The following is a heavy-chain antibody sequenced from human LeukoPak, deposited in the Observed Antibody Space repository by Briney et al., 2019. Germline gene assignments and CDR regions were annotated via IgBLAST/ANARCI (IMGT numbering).Heavy chain of an antibody. CDR2: ISAYNGNT. D-gene: IGHD3-9*01. CDR3: ARSRYDILTGWGAFDI. V-gene: IGHV1-18*01. CDR1: GGTFTSYG. Sequence: GASVKVSCKASGGTFTSYGISWVRQAPGQGLEWMGWISAYNGNTNYAQKLQGRVTMTTDTSTSTAYMELRSLRSDDTAVYYCARSRYDILTGWGAFDIWGQGTMVTVSS. J-gene: IGHJ3*02.